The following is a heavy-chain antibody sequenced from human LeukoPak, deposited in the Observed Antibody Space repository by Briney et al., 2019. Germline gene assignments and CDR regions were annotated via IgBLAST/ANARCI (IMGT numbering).Heavy chain of an antibody. CDR3: AKRDTAMVTGSLFDY. J-gene: IGHJ4*02. V-gene: IGHV3-30*02. CDR1: GFTFSSYG. CDR2: IRYDGSNK. Sequence: PGGSLRLSCAASGFTFSSYGMHWVRQAPGKGLEWVAFIRYDGSNKYYADSVKGRFTISGDNSKNTLYLQMNSLRAEDTAVYYCAKRDTAMVTGSLFDYWGQGTLVTVSS. D-gene: IGHD5-18*01.